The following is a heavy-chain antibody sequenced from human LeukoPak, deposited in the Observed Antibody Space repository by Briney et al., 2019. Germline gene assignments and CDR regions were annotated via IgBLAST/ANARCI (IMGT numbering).Heavy chain of an antibody. Sequence: ASVKVSCKASGYTFTSYYMHWVRQAPGQGLEWMGIINPSGGSTSYAQKFQGRVTMTRDTSTSTVYMELSSLRSEDTAVYYCAREEYCSGGSCPIQYYFDYWGQGTLVIVSS. V-gene: IGHV1-46*01. CDR1: GYTFTSYY. CDR2: INPSGGST. CDR3: AREEYCSGGSCPIQYYFDY. J-gene: IGHJ4*02. D-gene: IGHD2-15*01.